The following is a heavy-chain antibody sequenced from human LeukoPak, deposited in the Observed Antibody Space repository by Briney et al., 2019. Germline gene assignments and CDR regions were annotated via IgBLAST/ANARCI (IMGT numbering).Heavy chain of an antibody. CDR3: ARDPPHYGGNSDY. V-gene: IGHV1-69*05. CDR1: GGTFSSYA. J-gene: IGHJ4*02. D-gene: IGHD4-23*01. Sequence: ASVKVSCKASGGTFSSYAISWVRQAPGQGLEWMGRIIPIFGTANYAQKFQGRVTITTDESKSTAYMELSSLRSEDTAVYYCARDPPHYGGNSDYWGQGTLVTVSS. CDR2: IIPIFGTA.